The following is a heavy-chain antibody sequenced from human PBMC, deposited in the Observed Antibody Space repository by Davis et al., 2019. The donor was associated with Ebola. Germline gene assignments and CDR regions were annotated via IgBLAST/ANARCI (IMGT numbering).Heavy chain of an antibody. D-gene: IGHD3-3*01. CDR3: AREAYYDFWSGYPPLRFDP. CDR2: IKPDGSFR. Sequence: GESLKISCAASGFSFSTHWMSWVRQAPGKGLEWVANIKPDGSFRDYLGAVRGRFTISRDNAKNSLDLQMNTLRAEDTAVYYCAREAYYDFWSGYPPLRFDPWGQGTLVTVSS. CDR1: GFSFSTHW. J-gene: IGHJ5*02. V-gene: IGHV3-7*03.